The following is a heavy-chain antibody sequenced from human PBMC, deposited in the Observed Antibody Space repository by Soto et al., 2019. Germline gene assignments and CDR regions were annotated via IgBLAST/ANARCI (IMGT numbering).Heavy chain of an antibody. CDR3: ARDKITGPFDY. J-gene: IGHJ4*02. V-gene: IGHV4-34*01. CDR1: GGSFSVYD. Sequence: PSKPLSHAYDAYGGSFSVYDWTGIRQPPGTGLEWIGEINHSGSTNYNPSLKSRVTISVDTSKNQFSLKLTSVTAADTAVYYCARDKITGPFDYWGQGTLVTVS. D-gene: IGHD2-8*02. CDR2: INHSGST.